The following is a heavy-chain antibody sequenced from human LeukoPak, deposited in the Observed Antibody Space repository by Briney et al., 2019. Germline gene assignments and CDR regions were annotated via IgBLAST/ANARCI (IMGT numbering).Heavy chain of an antibody. J-gene: IGHJ4*02. Sequence: PGGSLRLSCAASGFTFSSYSMNWVRQAPGKGLEWVSSISSSSSYIYHADSVKGRFTISRDNAKNSLYLQMNSLRAEDTAVYYCARDRGSSWDYWGQGTLVTVSS. CDR2: ISSSSSYI. CDR1: GFTFSSYS. V-gene: IGHV3-21*01. D-gene: IGHD6-13*01. CDR3: ARDRGSSWDY.